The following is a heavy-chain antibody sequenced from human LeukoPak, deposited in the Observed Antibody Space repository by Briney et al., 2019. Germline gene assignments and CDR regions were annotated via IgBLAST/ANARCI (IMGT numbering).Heavy chain of an antibody. CDR3: GRDFGLFGTRRSFDI. CDR2: IGGSGSIT. V-gene: IGHV3-11*01. D-gene: IGHD1-7*01. Sequence: GGSLRLSYAASGFTFSDYYMGWIRQAPGKGLEWVSYIGGSGSITFYADSVKGRFTISRDNAKNSVYLQMNSLRAEDTAVYYCGRDFGLFGTRRSFDIWGQGTMVTVSS. J-gene: IGHJ3*02. CDR1: GFTFSDYY.